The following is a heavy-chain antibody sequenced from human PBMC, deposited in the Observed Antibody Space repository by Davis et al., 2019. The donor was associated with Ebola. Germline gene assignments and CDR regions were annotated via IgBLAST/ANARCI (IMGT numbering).Heavy chain of an antibody. D-gene: IGHD2-21*02. J-gene: IGHJ6*02. CDR1: GYTFTSYD. V-gene: IGHV1-69*13. CDR2: IIPIFGTA. CDR3: ARDTIVVVTASYYYYYGMDV. Sequence: SVKVSCKASGYTFTSYDINWVRQAPGQGLEWMGGIIPIFGTANYAQKFQGRVTITADESTSTAYMELSSLRSEDTAVYYCARDTIVVVTASYYYYYGMDVWGQGTTVTVSS.